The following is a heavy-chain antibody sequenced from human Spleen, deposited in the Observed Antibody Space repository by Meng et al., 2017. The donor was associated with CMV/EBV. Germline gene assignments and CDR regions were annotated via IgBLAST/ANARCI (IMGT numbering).Heavy chain of an antibody. J-gene: IGHJ4*02. Sequence: FSSYAMNWVRQAPGKGLEWVAVISYDGSNKYYADSVKGRFTISRDNSKNTLYLQMNSLRAEDTAVYYCARVRTEGYCSGGSCYSSDYWGQGTLVTVSS. CDR2: ISYDGSNK. CDR1: FSSYA. D-gene: IGHD2-15*01. CDR3: ARVRTEGYCSGGSCYSSDY. V-gene: IGHV3-30-3*01.